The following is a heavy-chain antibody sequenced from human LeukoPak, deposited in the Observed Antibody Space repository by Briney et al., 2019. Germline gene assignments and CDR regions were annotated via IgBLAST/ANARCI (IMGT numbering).Heavy chain of an antibody. Sequence: PSETLSLTCTVSGGSVSSGDYYWSWIRQPPGKRLEWIGYIHYSGSTNYNPSLKSRVTTSVNTSKNEFSLKLTSVTAADTAVYYCARNDIWGQGTMVTVSS. V-gene: IGHV4-61*08. CDR3: ARNDI. CDR1: GGSVSSGDYY. J-gene: IGHJ3*02. CDR2: IHYSGST.